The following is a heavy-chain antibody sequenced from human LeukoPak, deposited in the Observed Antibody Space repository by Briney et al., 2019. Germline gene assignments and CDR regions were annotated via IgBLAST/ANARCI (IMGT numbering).Heavy chain of an antibody. CDR3: ARAYCSGGSCYSDY. Sequence: GASVKVSCKASGGTLSSYAISWVRQAPGQGLEWMGRIIPILGIANYAQKFQGRVTITADKSTSTAYMELSSLRSEDTAVYYCARAYCSGGSCYSDYWGQGTLVTVSS. CDR2: IIPILGIA. CDR1: GGTLSSYA. D-gene: IGHD2-15*01. V-gene: IGHV1-69*04. J-gene: IGHJ4*02.